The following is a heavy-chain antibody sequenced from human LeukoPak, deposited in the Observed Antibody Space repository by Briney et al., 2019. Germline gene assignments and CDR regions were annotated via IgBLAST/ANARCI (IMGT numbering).Heavy chain of an antibody. CDR2: IYYSGST. CDR1: GGSISSSSYY. D-gene: IGHD6-19*01. Sequence: SETLSLTCTVSGGSISSSSYYWGWIRQPPGKGLEWIGYIYYSGSTYYNPSLKSRVTISVDTSKNQFSLKLSSVTAADTAVYYCARDGSDWVPGYFDYWGQGTLVSVSS. CDR3: ARDGSDWVPGYFDY. J-gene: IGHJ4*02. V-gene: IGHV4-30-4*08.